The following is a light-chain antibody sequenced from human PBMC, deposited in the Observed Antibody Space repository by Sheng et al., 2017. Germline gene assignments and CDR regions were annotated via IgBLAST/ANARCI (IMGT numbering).Light chain of an antibody. Sequence: DIVLTQSPGTLYLSPGERATLSCRASQSVSSSYLAWYQQKPGQAPRLLIYGASTRAIGISARFSGSGSGTDFTLTISSLEPEDFAVYYCQQRRNWPLTFGGGTKVEIK. J-gene: IGKJ4*01. CDR2: GAS. CDR1: QSVSSSY. CDR3: QQRRNWPLT. V-gene: IGKV3D-20*02.